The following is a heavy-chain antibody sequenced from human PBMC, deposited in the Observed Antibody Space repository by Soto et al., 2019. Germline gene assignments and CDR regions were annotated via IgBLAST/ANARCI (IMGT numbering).Heavy chain of an antibody. Sequence: GGSLRLSCAASGFTFSNYAMSWVRQAPGKGLEWVSTISGSGGSTYYAESVKGRFTISRGNSKNTLYLQMNSLRAEDTAVYYCARRTRVGYNYDDYWGLGPLVTVSS. J-gene: IGHJ4*02. CDR1: GFTFSNYA. V-gene: IGHV3-23*01. CDR2: ISGSGGST. D-gene: IGHD5-12*01. CDR3: ARRTRVGYNYDDY.